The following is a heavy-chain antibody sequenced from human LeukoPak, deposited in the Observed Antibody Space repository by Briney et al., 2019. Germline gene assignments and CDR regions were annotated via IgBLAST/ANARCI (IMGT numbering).Heavy chain of an antibody. Sequence: GGSLRLSCAASGFTFSSYAMHWVRQAPGKRLEWVAVISYDGSNKYYADSVKGRFTISRDNSKNTLYLQMNSLRAEDTAVYYCARDLPPGAFNYWGQGTLVTVSS. CDR2: ISYDGSNK. V-gene: IGHV3-30-3*01. D-gene: IGHD2/OR15-2a*01. J-gene: IGHJ4*02. CDR1: GFTFSSYA. CDR3: ARDLPPGAFNY.